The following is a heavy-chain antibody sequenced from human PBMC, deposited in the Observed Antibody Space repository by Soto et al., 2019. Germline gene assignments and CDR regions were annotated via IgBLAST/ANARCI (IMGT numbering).Heavy chain of an antibody. CDR1: VFTVSSNY. CDR3: ARAVADPEDY. D-gene: IGHD6-19*01. V-gene: IGHV3-53*01. CDR2: IYSGGST. Sequence: LXLSCAASVFTVSSNYMSWVRQAPGKGLEWVSVIYSGGSTYYADSVKGRFTISRDNSKNTLYLQMNSLRAEDTAVYYCARAVADPEDYWGQGTLVTVSS. J-gene: IGHJ4*02.